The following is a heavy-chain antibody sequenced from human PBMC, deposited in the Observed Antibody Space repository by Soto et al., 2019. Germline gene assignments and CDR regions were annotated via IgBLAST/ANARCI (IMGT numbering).Heavy chain of an antibody. CDR2: INPSGGST. V-gene: IGHV1-46*01. CDR3: ARDAGYCSSTSCYSGGPYYYYYYGMDV. D-gene: IGHD2-2*01. J-gene: IGHJ6*02. Sequence: QVQLVQSGAEVKKPGASVKVSCKASGYTFTSYYMHWVRQAPGQGLEWMGIINPSGGSTSYAQKFQGRVTMTRDTSTSTVYMELSSLRSEDTAVYYCARDAGYCSSTSCYSGGPYYYYYYGMDVWGQGTTVTVSS. CDR1: GYTFTSYY.